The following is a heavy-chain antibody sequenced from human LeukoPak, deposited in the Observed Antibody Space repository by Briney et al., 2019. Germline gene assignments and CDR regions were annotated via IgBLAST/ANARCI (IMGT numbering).Heavy chain of an antibody. CDR3: ATDRPGGVGADAAGYYYYMDV. Sequence: ASVKVSSKASGYTFTGYYIHWVRQAPGQGLEWMGWINPNSGGTNYAQKFQGRVTMTRDTSISTAYMELSRLRSEDTAVYYCATDRPGGVGADAAGYYYYMDVWGKGTTVTVSS. V-gene: IGHV1-2*02. CDR1: GYTFTGYY. J-gene: IGHJ6*03. CDR2: INPNSGGT. D-gene: IGHD1-26*01.